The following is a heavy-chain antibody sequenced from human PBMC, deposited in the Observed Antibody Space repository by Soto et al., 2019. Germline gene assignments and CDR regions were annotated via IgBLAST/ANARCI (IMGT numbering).Heavy chain of an antibody. CDR3: ARATRTWFDP. V-gene: IGHV6-1*01. CDR1: GDSVSSNSAT. J-gene: IGHJ5*02. Sequence: SQTLSLTCAISGDSVSSNSATWNWIRQSPSRGLEWLGRTYYRSKWYNEYAVSVKSRITINPGISKNQFSLQLNSVTPEDTAVYYCARATRTWFDPWGQGTLVTVSS. CDR2: TYYRSKWYN. D-gene: IGHD4-17*01.